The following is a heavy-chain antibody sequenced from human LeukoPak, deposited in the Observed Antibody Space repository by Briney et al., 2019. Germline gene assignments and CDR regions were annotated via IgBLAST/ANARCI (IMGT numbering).Heavy chain of an antibody. CDR3: ARLFGGVTTFDY. Sequence: PGGSLRLSCAASGFTFDDYAMHWVRQAPGKGLEWVSGISWNSGSIGYADSVKGRFTISRDNAKNSLYLQMNSLRAEDTAVYYCARLFGGVTTFDYWGQGALVTVSS. V-gene: IGHV3-9*01. D-gene: IGHD2-8*02. CDR2: ISWNSGSI. J-gene: IGHJ4*02. CDR1: GFTFDDYA.